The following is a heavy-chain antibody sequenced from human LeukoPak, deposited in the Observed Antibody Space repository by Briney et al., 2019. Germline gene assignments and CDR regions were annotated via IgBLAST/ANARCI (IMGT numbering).Heavy chain of an antibody. D-gene: IGHD3-22*01. J-gene: IGHJ4*02. Sequence: GGSLRLSCAASGFTVSSNYMSWVRQAPGKGLEWVSVIYSGGSTYYADSVKGRFTISTDNSRNTLYLQMNSLRAEDTAVYYCARDGYSSGYFDFWGQGTLVTVSS. CDR1: GFTVSSNY. V-gene: IGHV3-53*01. CDR3: ARDGYSSGYFDF. CDR2: IYSGGST.